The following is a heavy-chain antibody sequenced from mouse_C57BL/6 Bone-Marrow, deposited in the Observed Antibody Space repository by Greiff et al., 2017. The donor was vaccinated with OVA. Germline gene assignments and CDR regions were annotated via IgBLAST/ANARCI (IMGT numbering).Heavy chain of an antibody. V-gene: IGHV1-59*01. J-gene: IGHJ1*03. CDR3: ARLRYFDV. CDR1: GYTFTSYW. CDR2: IDPSDSYT. Sequence: QVQLQQPGAELVRPGTSVKLSCKASGYTFTSYWMHWVKQRPGQGLEWIGVIDPSDSYTNYNQKFKGKATLTVDTSSSTAYMQLSSLTSEDSAVYYCARLRYFDVWGTGTTVTVSS.